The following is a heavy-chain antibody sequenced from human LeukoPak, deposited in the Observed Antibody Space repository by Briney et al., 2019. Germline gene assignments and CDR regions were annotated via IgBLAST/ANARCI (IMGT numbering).Heavy chain of an antibody. D-gene: IGHD3-3*01. CDR2: ISGSGGST. J-gene: IGHJ4*02. CDR3: ATWPIFGVVTLIDY. CDR1: GFTFSSYA. Sequence: PGGSLRLSCAASGFTFSSYAMSWVRQAPGKGLEWVSAISGSGGSTYYADSVKGRFTISRDNSKNTLYLQMNSLRAEDTAVYYCATWPIFGVVTLIDYWGQGTLVTVSS. V-gene: IGHV3-23*01.